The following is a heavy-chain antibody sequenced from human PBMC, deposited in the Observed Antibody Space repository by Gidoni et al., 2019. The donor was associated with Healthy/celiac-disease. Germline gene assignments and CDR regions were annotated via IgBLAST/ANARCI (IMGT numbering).Heavy chain of an antibody. J-gene: IGHJ4*02. V-gene: IGHV4-59*01. CDR2: IYYSGST. CDR3: ARAYVDTAMVFPSFDY. CDR1: GGSISSYY. Sequence: QVQLQESGPGLVKPSETLSLTCTVSGGSISSYYWSWIRQPPGKGLEWIGYIYYSGSTNYNPSLKSRVTISVDTSKNQFSLKLSSVTAADTAVYYCARAYVDTAMVFPSFDYWGQGTLVTVSS. D-gene: IGHD5-18*01.